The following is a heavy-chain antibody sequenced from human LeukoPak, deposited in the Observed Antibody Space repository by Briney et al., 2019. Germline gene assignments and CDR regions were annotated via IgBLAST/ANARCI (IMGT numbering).Heavy chain of an antibody. CDR3: ARGSKTIAAPDY. Sequence: PGGSLRLSCAASGFTFSSYAMHWVRQAPGKGLEWVAVISYDGSNKYYADSVKGRFTISRDNSKNTLYLQMNSLRAEDTAMYYCARGSKTIAAPDYWGQGTLVTVSS. CDR2: ISYDGSNK. J-gene: IGHJ4*02. CDR1: GFTFSSYA. D-gene: IGHD6-6*01. V-gene: IGHV3-30*14.